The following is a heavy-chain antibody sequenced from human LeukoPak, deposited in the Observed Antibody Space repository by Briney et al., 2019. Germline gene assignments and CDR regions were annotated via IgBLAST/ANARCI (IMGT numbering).Heavy chain of an antibody. V-gene: IGHV3-66*01. J-gene: IGHJ4*02. D-gene: IGHD2-2*01. Sequence: GGSLRLSCAASGFTVSSNYMSWVRQAPGKGLEWVSVIYSGGSTYYADSVKGRFTISRDNSKNTLYLQMNSLRAEDTAVYYCARDNCSSTSCLFGYWGQGTLVTVSS. CDR2: IYSGGST. CDR3: ARDNCSSTSCLFGY. CDR1: GFTVSSNY.